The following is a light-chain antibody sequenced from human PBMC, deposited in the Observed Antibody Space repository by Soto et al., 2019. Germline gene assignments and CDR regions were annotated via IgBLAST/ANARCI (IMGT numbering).Light chain of an antibody. V-gene: IGKV3-15*01. J-gene: IGKJ5*01. CDR1: QSVGNN. CDR3: QQYNNWPPIT. Sequence: EIVLTQSPATLSLSPGERATLSCRASQSVGNNLAWYQQKPGQAPGLLIYEASTRASGVPARFSGSGSGTEFTLTISSLQSEDFAVYYCQQYNNWPPITFGQGTRLEIK. CDR2: EAS.